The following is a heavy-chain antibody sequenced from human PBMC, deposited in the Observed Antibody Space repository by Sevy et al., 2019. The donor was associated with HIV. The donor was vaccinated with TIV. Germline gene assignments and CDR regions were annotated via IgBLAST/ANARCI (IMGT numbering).Heavy chain of an antibody. V-gene: IGHV1-2*02. J-gene: IGHJ4*02. CDR1: GYTYTGQY. CDR3: SRDLRLRGYSYGCFDY. Sequence: ASVKVSCKASGYTYTGQYIHWVRQAPRQGLEWIGWINPNSGNTNYAQEFQGRVTMTRDTSISTAYMELSGLKSDDTAVYYCSRDLRLRGYSYGCFDYWGQGTLVTVSS. D-gene: IGHD5-18*01. CDR2: INPNSGNT.